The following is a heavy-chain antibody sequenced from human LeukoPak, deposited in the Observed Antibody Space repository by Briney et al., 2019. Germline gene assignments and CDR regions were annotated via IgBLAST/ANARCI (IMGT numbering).Heavy chain of an antibody. Sequence: ASVKVSCKASGYTFITSGITWVRQAPGHGLKWMGWISPFNGKTRFAEEFQDRLTMTTDTPTRTAYMEMSSLRSEDTAVYYCATVMLQQQLVHYWFDPWGQGTLVTVSS. D-gene: IGHD6-13*01. CDR2: ISPFNGKT. V-gene: IGHV1-18*01. CDR1: GYTFITSG. CDR3: ATVMLQQQLVHYWFDP. J-gene: IGHJ5*02.